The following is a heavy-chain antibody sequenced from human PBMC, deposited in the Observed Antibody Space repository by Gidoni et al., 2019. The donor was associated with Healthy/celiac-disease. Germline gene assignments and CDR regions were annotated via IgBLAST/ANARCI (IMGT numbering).Heavy chain of an antibody. CDR3: ARYPRTMTSPLGWYFDL. J-gene: IGHJ2*01. D-gene: IGHD3-22*01. Sequence: QVKLQESDPGLVKPSETLSLTCAVPGGSISSYYWSWIRQPPGNGLEWLGYIYYSGSTIYNPSLKSRVTISVDTSKNQFSLKLSSVTAADTAVYYCARYPRTMTSPLGWYFDLWGRGTLVTVSS. CDR2: IYYSGST. V-gene: IGHV4-59*01. CDR1: GGSISSYY.